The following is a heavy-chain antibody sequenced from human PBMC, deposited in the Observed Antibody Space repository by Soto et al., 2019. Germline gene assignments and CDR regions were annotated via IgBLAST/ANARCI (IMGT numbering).Heavy chain of an antibody. CDR3: ATSTGYSSSWYWFDP. CDR2: INAGNGNT. D-gene: IGHD6-13*01. Sequence: QVQLVQSGAEVKKPGASVKVSCKASGYTFTSYAMHWVRQAPGQRLEWMGWINAGNGNTKYSQKFQGRVTITRDTSASTAYMELSSLRSEDTAVYYCATSTGYSSSWYWFDPWGRGTLVTVSS. CDR1: GYTFTSYA. J-gene: IGHJ5*02. V-gene: IGHV1-3*01.